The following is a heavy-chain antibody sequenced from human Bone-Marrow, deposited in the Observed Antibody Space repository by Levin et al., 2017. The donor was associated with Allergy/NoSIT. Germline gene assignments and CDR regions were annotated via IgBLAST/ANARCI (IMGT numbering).Heavy chain of an antibody. D-gene: IGHD3-16*01. CDR1: GFIFSTYG. Sequence: GESLKISCAASGFIFSTYGLHWVRQAPGKGLEWLAVIWYDGSIKYYADSVKGRFSISRDNSKNTLYLQMNSLRAEDTAVYYCARAVGPFDFWGQGTMVTVSS. CDR2: IWYDGSIK. V-gene: IGHV3-33*01. CDR3: ARAVGPFDF. J-gene: IGHJ3*01.